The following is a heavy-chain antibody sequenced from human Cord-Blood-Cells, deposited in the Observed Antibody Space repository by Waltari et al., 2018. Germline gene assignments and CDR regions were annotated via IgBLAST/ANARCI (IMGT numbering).Heavy chain of an antibody. CDR2: IVVGSGNT. CDR3: AADIAARPSYDYYYGMDV. D-gene: IGHD6-6*01. V-gene: IGHV1-58*01. J-gene: IGHJ6*02. Sequence: SGPEVKKPGTSVKVSCKASGSTFTSSAVQWVRHARGQRLEWLGWIVVGSGNTNYAQKFQERVTITRDMSTSTAYMALTSPRSEDTAVYYCAADIAARPSYDYYYGMDVWGQGTTVTVSS. CDR1: GSTFTSSA.